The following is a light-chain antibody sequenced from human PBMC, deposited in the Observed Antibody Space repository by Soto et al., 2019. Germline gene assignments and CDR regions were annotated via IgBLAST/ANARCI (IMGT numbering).Light chain of an antibody. J-gene: IGLJ1*01. V-gene: IGLV1-40*01. CDR2: GNS. CDR3: QSYDSSLRV. Sequence: QSVLTQPPSVSGAPGQRVTIPCTGSSSNIGAGYDVHWYQQLPGTAPKLPIYGNSNRPSGVPDRFSGSKSGTSASLAITGLQAEDEADYYCQSYDSSLRVFGTGTKVTVL. CDR1: SSNIGAGYD.